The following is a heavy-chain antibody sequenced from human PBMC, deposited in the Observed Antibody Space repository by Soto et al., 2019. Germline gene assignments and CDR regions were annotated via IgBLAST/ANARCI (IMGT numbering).Heavy chain of an antibody. CDR1: GDSISTVDYF. V-gene: IGHV4-30-4*01. Sequence: SETLSLTCSVSGDSISTVDYFWAWIRQPPGQALEYIGYIYKSATTYYNPSFESRVAISLDTSKSQFSLNVTSVTAADTAVYFCARGRYCLTGRCFPNWFDSWGQGALVTVSS. CDR3: ARGRYCLTGRCFPNWFDS. J-gene: IGHJ5*01. D-gene: IGHD7-27*01. CDR2: IYKSATT.